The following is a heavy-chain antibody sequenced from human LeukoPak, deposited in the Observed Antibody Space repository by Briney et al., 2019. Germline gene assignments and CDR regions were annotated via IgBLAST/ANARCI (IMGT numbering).Heavy chain of an antibody. CDR2: ISPNNGDT. Sequence: ASVKVSCKASGYSFISYGIIWVRQAPGQGLEWMGWISPNNGDTNYAQKLQGRVTMTTDTSTTTAHMALRSLTSDDTAVYYCARQVEAAGQKWFDPWGQGTLVTVSS. CDR1: GYSFISYG. CDR3: ARQVEAAGQKWFDP. J-gene: IGHJ5*02. D-gene: IGHD6-13*01. V-gene: IGHV1-18*04.